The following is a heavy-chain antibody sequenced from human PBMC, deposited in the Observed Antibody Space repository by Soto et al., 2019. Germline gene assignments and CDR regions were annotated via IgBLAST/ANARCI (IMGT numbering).Heavy chain of an antibody. CDR1: GGSISSNY. D-gene: IGHD6-13*01. J-gene: IGHJ4*02. CDR3: ARYRREAVAGYTLDN. V-gene: IGHV4-59*01. CDR2: VYNSGST. Sequence: AETLSLTCAVSGGSISSNYWTWIRQPPGKGLEWIGYVYNSGSTNYNPSLKSRVTISEDTSKSQFSLKVNSMTAADTAVYYCARYRREAVAGYTLDNWGQGILVTVSS.